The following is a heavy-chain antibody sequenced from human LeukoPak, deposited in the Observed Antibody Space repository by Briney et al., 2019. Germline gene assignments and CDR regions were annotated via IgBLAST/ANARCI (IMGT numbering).Heavy chain of an antibody. CDR3: ARYYDSSGYYYVGAFDI. CDR1: GGTFSSYA. CDR2: IIPIFGTA. D-gene: IGHD3-22*01. J-gene: IGHJ3*02. Sequence: SVKVSCKASGGTFSSYAISWVRQAPGQGLEWMGGIIPIFGTANYAQKFQGRVTITTDESTSTAYMELSSLRSEDTAVYYCARYYDSSGYYYVGAFDIWGQGTMVTVPS. V-gene: IGHV1-69*05.